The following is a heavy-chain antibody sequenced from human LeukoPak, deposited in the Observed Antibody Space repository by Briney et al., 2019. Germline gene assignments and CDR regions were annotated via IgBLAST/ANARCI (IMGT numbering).Heavy chain of an antibody. CDR3: ARRYFDS. V-gene: IGHV3-7*01. Sequence: QPGGSLRLSCVASGFTFSSYWMSWVRQAPGKGLEWVANIKQDGSEKYHVDSVKGRFTISRDNAKNSLYLQMNSLRAEDTAVYYCARRYFDSWXXXXXVTVSS. CDR2: IKQDGSEK. J-gene: IGHJ4*01. CDR1: GFTFSSYW.